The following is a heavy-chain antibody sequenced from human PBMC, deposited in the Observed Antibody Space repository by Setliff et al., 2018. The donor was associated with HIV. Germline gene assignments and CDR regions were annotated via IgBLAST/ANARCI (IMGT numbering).Heavy chain of an antibody. Sequence: ETLSLTCTVSGGSISSSSYYWGWIRQPPGKGLEWVANIKQDGSDKYYVDSVKGRFTISRDNGKNSLYLQMNSLRAEDAAVYYCATDLHWAFDYWGQGSLVTVSS. V-gene: IGHV3-7*01. J-gene: IGHJ4*02. CDR2: IKQDGSDK. CDR1: GGSISSSSYY. CDR3: ATDLHWAFDY. D-gene: IGHD7-27*01.